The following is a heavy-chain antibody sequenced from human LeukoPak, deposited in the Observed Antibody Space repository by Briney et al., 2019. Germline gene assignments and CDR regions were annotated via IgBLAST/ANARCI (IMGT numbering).Heavy chain of an antibody. CDR1: GGSISSSSYY. Sequence: PSETLSLTCTVSGGSISSSSYYWGWIRQPPGKGLEWIGSIYYSGSTYYNPSLKSRVTISVDTSKNQFSLKLSSVTAADTAVYYCASEGARVLTGYYHVDYWGQGTLVTVSS. V-gene: IGHV4-39*01. J-gene: IGHJ4*02. D-gene: IGHD3-9*01. CDR3: ASEGARVLTGYYHVDY. CDR2: IYYSGST.